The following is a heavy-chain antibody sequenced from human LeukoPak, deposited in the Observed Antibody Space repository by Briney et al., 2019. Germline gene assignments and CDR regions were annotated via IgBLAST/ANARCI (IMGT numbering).Heavy chain of an antibody. CDR2: IRNDVSKE. J-gene: IGHJ4*02. V-gene: IGHV3-30*02. D-gene: IGHD3-9*01. Sequence: PGGSLRLSCAASGFTFSSYGMHWVRQAPGKGLEWVTFIRNDVSKEYYADSGKGRFTISRDNSTNTPYLQVNSLRATDTGVTYCAKSMDVLTGYLWSLDYWGQGTLVTVSS. CDR1: GFTFSSYG. CDR3: AKSMDVLTGYLWSLDY.